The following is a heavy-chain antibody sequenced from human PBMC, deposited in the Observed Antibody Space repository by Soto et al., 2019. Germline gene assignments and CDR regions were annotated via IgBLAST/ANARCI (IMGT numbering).Heavy chain of an antibody. J-gene: IGHJ4*02. CDR3: ARRGKDTAMVPAIDY. V-gene: IGHV5-51*01. D-gene: IGHD5-18*01. CDR2: IYPGDSDT. CDR1: VYSFTSYW. Sequence: LGESLKISCKGAVYSFTSYWSGWVRQLRGKGLEWMGIIYPGDSDTRYSPSFQGQVTISADKSISTAYLQWSSLKASDTAMYYCARRGKDTAMVPAIDYWGQGTLVTVSS.